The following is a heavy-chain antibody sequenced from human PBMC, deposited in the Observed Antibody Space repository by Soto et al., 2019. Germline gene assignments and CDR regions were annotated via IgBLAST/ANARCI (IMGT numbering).Heavy chain of an antibody. CDR2: INHSGST. J-gene: IGHJ4*02. Sequence: SSEPLSLTCAVYGGSFSGYDWPWIRQPPRTGLEWIGEINHSGSTNYNPSLKNRVTISVDTSKNQFSLKLFSVTAADTAFYYFARYKFSPGTFPVFDDWGQGTLVTVSP. D-gene: IGHD1-20*01. CDR3: ARYKFSPGTFPVFDD. CDR1: GGSFSGYD. V-gene: IGHV4-34*01.